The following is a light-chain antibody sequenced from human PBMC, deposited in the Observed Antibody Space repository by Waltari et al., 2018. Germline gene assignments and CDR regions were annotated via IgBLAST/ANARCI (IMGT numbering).Light chain of an antibody. CDR1: SSDVGGYNY. Sequence: QSALTQPASVSGSPGQSITISCTGTSSDVGGYNYVSWYQQHPGKAPKLMISDVSIRPSGVSNRFSGSKSGNTASLTISGLQAEDEADYYCSSYTSSITVVFGGGTKLTVL. V-gene: IGLV2-14*03. CDR2: DVS. J-gene: IGLJ2*01. CDR3: SSYTSSITVV.